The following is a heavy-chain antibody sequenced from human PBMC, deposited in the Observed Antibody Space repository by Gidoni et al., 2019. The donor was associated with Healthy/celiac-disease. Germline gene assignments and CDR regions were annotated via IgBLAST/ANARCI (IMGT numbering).Heavy chain of an antibody. CDR3: ARDLAAAGLNDAFDI. V-gene: IGHV3-11*05. J-gene: IGHJ3*02. CDR1: GFTFGDYY. Sequence: QVQLVESWGGLVKPGGSLRLSCAASGFTFGDYYMSWIRQAPGKGLGWVSYISSSSSYTNYADSVKGRFTISRDNAKNSLYLQMNSLRAEDTAVYYCARDLAAAGLNDAFDIWGQGTMVTVSS. D-gene: IGHD6-13*01. CDR2: ISSSSSYT.